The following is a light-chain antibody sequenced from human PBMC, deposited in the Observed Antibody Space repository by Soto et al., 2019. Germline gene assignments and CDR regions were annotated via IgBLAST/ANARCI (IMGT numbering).Light chain of an antibody. CDR2: AAS. CDR3: QKYNSAPWT. Sequence: DIQMTQSPSSLSASVGDRVTITCRASQGIGTYLAWYQQKPGKVPKLLIYAASTLQSGVPSRFSGSGSGTDFTLTISGLPPEDVATYYCQKYNSAPWTFGRGTMVEIK. J-gene: IGKJ1*01. CDR1: QGIGTY. V-gene: IGKV1-27*01.